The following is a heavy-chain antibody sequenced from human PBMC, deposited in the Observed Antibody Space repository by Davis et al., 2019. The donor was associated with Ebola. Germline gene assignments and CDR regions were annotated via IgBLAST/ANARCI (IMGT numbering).Heavy chain of an antibody. Sequence: PGGSLRLSCAASGFIFSTYAMSWVRQAPGKGLEWVAVISYDGSNKYYADSVKGRFTISRDNSKNTLYLQMNSLRAEDTAVYYCAKGTYYYGSGRPDYWGQGTLVTVSS. CDR1: GFIFSTYA. CDR2: ISYDGSNK. J-gene: IGHJ4*02. V-gene: IGHV3-30*18. CDR3: AKGTYYYGSGRPDY. D-gene: IGHD3-10*01.